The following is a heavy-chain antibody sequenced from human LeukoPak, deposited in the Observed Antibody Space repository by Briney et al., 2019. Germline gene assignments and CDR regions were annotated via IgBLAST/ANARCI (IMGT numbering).Heavy chain of an antibody. Sequence: QSGGSLRLSCAASGFTFSSYWMSWVRQAPGKGLEWVANIKQDGSEKYYVDSVKGRFIISRDNAKNSLHLQMNSLRAEGTAVYYCARGGRYYYDSSGYNSAFDIWGQGTMVTVSS. CDR2: IKQDGSEK. J-gene: IGHJ3*02. CDR3: ARGGRYYYDSSGYNSAFDI. V-gene: IGHV3-7*01. D-gene: IGHD3-22*01. CDR1: GFTFSSYW.